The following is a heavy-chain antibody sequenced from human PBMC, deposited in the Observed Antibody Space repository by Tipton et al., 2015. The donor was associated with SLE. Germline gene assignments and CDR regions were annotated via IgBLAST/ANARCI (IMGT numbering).Heavy chain of an antibody. V-gene: IGHV3-9*01. J-gene: IGHJ4*02. D-gene: IGHD3-10*01. CDR2: ISWNNINM. Sequence: SLRLSCAASGFSFDDYVMHWVRQAPGKGLEWVSGISWNNINMGYADSVKGRFTISRDNAKNSLYLQMNSLRVEDTAFYYCAKDKGDRRRYASGSSFDFWGLGILVTVSS. CDR1: GFSFDDYV. CDR3: AKDKGDRRRYASGSSFDF.